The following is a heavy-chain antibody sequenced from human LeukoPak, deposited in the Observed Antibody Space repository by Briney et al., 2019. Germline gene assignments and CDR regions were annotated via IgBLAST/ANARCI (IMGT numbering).Heavy chain of an antibody. CDR2: INPNSGGT. J-gene: IGHJ5*02. V-gene: IGHV1-2*02. CDR1: GYTLTGFY. D-gene: IGHD6-13*01. CDR3: ARAHLIAAAGYNWFDP. Sequence: ASVKVSCKASGYTLTGFYMHWVRQAPGQGLGWMGWINPNSGGTNYAQKFQGRVTMTRDTSISTAYMELSRLRSDDTAVYYCARAHLIAAAGYNWFDPWGQGTLVTVSS.